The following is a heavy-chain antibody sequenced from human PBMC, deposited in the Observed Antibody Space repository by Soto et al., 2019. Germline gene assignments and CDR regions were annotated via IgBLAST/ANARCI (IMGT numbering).Heavy chain of an antibody. V-gene: IGHV3-23*01. D-gene: IGHD6-13*01. CDR1: GFTFSSYA. Sequence: EVQLLESGGGLVQPGGSLRLSCAASGFTFSSYAMSWVRQAPGKVLAWVSAISGSGGSTYYADSVKGRFTISRDNSKNTLYLQMNSLRAEDTAVYYCAYGYSSFQQSYYYYGMDVWGQGTTVTVSS. J-gene: IGHJ6*02. CDR2: ISGSGGST. CDR3: AYGYSSFQQSYYYYGMDV.